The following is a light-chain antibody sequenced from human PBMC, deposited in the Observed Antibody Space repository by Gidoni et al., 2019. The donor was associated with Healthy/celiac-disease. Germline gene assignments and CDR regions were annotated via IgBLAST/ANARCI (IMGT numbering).Light chain of an antibody. V-gene: IGKV3-20*01. Sequence: EIVLTQSPGTLSLSPWERATPSCRASQSVSSSYLAWYQQKPGQAPRRLIYGASSRATGIPDRFSGSGSGTDFTLTISRLEPEDFAVYYCQQYGSSPLTFGPGTKVDIK. CDR1: QSVSSSY. CDR3: QQYGSSPLT. J-gene: IGKJ3*01. CDR2: GAS.